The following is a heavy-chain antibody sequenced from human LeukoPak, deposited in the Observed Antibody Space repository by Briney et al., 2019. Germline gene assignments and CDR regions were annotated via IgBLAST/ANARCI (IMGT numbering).Heavy chain of an antibody. CDR2: INHSGST. CDR1: GGSFSGYY. CDR3: ARGGSANRAFAI. J-gene: IGHJ3*02. Sequence: SETLSLTCAVYGGSFSGYYWSWIRQPPGKGLEWIGEINHSGSTHYNPSHNSRVTISVDTSKTQFSLKLSSVHAADTAVYYCARGGSANRAFAIWGQGTMVTVSS. V-gene: IGHV4-34*01.